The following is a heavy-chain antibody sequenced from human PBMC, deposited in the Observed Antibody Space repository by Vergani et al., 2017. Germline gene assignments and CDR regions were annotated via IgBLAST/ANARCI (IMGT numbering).Heavy chain of an antibody. V-gene: IGHV3-7*01. D-gene: IGHD6-19*01. CDR1: GFTFSTYW. J-gene: IGHJ2*01. CDR2: IRQDGSDK. Sequence: DVQLVESGGGLVQPGGSLRLSCAASGFTFSTYWMTWVRQAPGKGLEWVANIRQDGSDKYYVDSVKGRFTISRDNAKNSLYLQMNSLRADDTAVYYCAKPLAVAGYWYFDLWGRGTLVTVSS. CDR3: AKPLAVAGYWYFDL.